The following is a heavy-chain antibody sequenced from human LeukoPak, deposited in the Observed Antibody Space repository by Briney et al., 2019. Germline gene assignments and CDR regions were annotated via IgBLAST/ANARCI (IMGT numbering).Heavy chain of an antibody. CDR1: GFTFSSYA. D-gene: IGHD6-13*01. CDR2: ISGSGGST. Sequence: GGSLRLSCAASGFTFSSYAMSWVRQAPGKGLEWVSAISGSGGSTYYADSVKGRFTISRDNSKNTLYLQMNSLRAEDTAVYYCAKERRLGLGLRLIAAAGPFFDYWGQGTLVTVSS. CDR3: AKERRLGLGLRLIAAAGPFFDY. V-gene: IGHV3-23*01. J-gene: IGHJ4*02.